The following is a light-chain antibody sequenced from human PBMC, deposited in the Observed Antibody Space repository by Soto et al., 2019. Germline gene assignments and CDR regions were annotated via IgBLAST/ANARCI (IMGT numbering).Light chain of an antibody. CDR3: QQSYGTPIT. CDR1: QSISNY. V-gene: IGKV1-39*01. Sequence: DMEMTQSPSSLSASVGDRVTITCRASQSISNYLNWYQHKPGKVPKLLIYAASSLQSGVPTRFSGSCSGTDFTLTINRLQPEDVATYYRQQSYGTPITFGGGTKMEIK. CDR2: AAS. J-gene: IGKJ4*01.